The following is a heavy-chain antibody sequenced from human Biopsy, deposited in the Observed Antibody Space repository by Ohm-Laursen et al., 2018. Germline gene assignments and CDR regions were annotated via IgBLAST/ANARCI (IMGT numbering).Heavy chain of an antibody. D-gene: IGHD1-1*01. CDR3: AADINVWNVNY. J-gene: IGHJ4*02. Sequence: ASVKASCKVSGYTLTELYMHWVRQAPGKGLEWMGGFAPENGKTVYAQNFQARVSMTEDTSTDTAYMELRSLRSEDTAVYYCAADINVWNVNYWGQGTQVTVSS. CDR2: FAPENGKT. CDR1: GYTLTELY. V-gene: IGHV1-24*01.